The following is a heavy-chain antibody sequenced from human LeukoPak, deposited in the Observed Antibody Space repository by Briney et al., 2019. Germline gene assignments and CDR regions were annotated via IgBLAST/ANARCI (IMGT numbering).Heavy chain of an antibody. CDR2: IKQDGSEK. CDR1: GFTFSSYW. J-gene: IGHJ4*02. CDR3: AREIAVAAFDY. V-gene: IGHV3-7*01. D-gene: IGHD6-19*01. Sequence: GGSLRLSCAASGFTFSSYWMSWVRQAPGKGLEWVANIKQDGSEKYYVDSVKGRFTISRDNSKSTLYLQMNSLRTEDTAVYYCAREIAVAAFDYWGQGTLVTVSS.